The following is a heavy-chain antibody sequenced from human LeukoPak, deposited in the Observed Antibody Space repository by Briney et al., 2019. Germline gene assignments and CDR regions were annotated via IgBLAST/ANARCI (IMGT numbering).Heavy chain of an antibody. CDR3: ARAIAHFHY. V-gene: IGHV3-7*01. D-gene: IGHD2-15*01. CDR2: IKQDGSEK. CDR1: GFTFSSYW. J-gene: IGHJ4*02. Sequence: GESLRLSCAASGFTFSSYWMSWVRQAPGKGLEWVANIKQDGSEKHYVESVKGRFTISRDNAKNSLYLQMNSLRAEDTAVYYCARAIAHFHYWDQGTLVTVSS.